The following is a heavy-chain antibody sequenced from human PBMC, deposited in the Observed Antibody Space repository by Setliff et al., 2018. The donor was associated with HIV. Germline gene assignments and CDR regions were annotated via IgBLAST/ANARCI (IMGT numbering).Heavy chain of an antibody. D-gene: IGHD6-6*01. CDR1: GYTFTSYD. CDR3: SKVSEHRTSSGSFYYYMDV. Sequence: ASVKVSCKASGYTFTSYDINWVRQATGQGLEWMGWMNPNSGNTGYAQKFQGRVTITADDSTSTVYMEVRSLRSADTAVYYCSKVSEHRTSSGSFYYYMDVWGEGTTVTVSS. CDR2: MNPNSGNT. J-gene: IGHJ6*03. V-gene: IGHV1-8*01.